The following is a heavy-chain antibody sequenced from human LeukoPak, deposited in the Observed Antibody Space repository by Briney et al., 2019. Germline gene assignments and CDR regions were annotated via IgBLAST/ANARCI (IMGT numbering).Heavy chain of an antibody. D-gene: IGHD1-14*01. V-gene: IGHV1-2*02. CDR2: INCNDGST. Sequence: GASVKVSCKASGYIFDNFYIQWVRQAPGQGPEWLGWINCNDGSTNFAQKFQGRVTMTRVTAMSTVYMDLSGLRADDTAIYYCARDEGSTHNQLDSWGQGTLVTVSS. CDR1: GYIFDNFY. J-gene: IGHJ5*01. CDR3: ARDEGSTHNQLDS.